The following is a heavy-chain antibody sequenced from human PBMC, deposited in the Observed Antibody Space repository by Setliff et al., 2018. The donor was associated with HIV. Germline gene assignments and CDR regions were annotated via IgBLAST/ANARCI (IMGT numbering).Heavy chain of an antibody. J-gene: IGHJ3*02. CDR2: INPNSGGT. D-gene: IGHD3-22*01. CDR1: GYTFTGYY. CDR3: AMAYYYDSSGYRNDAFDI. V-gene: IGHV1-2*02. Sequence: ASVKVSCKASGYTFTGYYMYWVRQAPGQGLEWMGWINPNSGGTNYAHKFQGRVTMTRDTSISTAYMELSRLRSDDTAVYYCAMAYYYDSSGYRNDAFDIWGQGTMVTVSS.